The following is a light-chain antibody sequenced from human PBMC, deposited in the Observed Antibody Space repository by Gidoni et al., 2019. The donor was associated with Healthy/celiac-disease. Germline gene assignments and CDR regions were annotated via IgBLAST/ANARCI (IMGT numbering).Light chain of an antibody. CDR2: LGS. CDR1: QSLLHSNGYNY. J-gene: IGKJ2*01. V-gene: IGKV2-28*01. Sequence: DIVMTQSPPSLHVTPGEPASLSCRSSQSLLHSNGYNYLDWYLQKPGQSPQLLIYLGSNRASGVPDRFSGSGSGTDFTLKISRVEAEDVGVYYCMQALQAPRTFGQGTKLEIK. CDR3: MQALQAPRT.